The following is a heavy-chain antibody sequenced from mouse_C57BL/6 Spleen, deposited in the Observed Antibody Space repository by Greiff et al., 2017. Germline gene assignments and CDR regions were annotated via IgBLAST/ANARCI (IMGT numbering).Heavy chain of an antibody. V-gene: IGHV5-4*01. CDR2: ISDGGSYT. CDR1: GFTFSSYA. J-gene: IGHJ2*01. CDR3: AREEGSYYFDY. Sequence: EVQGVESGGGLVKPGGSLKLSCAASGFTFSSYAMSWVRQTPEKRLEWVATISDGGSYTYYPDKVKGRFTISRDNAKNNLYLQMSHLKSEDTAMYYCAREEGSYYFDYWGQGTTLTVSS.